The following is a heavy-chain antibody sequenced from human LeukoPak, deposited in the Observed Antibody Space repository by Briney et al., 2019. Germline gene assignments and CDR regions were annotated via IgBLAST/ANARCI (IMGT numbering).Heavy chain of an antibody. CDR2: ISSTSRNI. J-gene: IGHJ4*02. CDR1: GFNFSIYS. Sequence: GGSLRLSCAAPGFNFSIYSINWVRQAPGKGREWFSYISSTSRNIYFADSVKGRFTISRDNAQNSVSLQMNSLRAEDTAVYFCTRVGTSGYTADYWGQGTRVTVSS. CDR3: TRVGTSGYTADY. V-gene: IGHV3-48*04. D-gene: IGHD3-22*01.